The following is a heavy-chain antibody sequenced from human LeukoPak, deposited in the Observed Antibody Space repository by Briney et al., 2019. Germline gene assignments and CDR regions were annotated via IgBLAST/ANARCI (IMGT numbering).Heavy chain of an antibody. CDR3: ARGGRDGYRDY. V-gene: IGHV4-59*01. CDR2: IYYSGST. J-gene: IGHJ4*02. Sequence: SETLSLTCTVSGGSISSYYWSWIWQPPGKRLEWIGYIYYSGSTNYNPSLKSRVTISVDTSKNQFSLKLSSVTAADTAVYYCARGGRDGYRDYWGQGTLVTVSS. CDR1: GGSISSYY. D-gene: IGHD5-24*01.